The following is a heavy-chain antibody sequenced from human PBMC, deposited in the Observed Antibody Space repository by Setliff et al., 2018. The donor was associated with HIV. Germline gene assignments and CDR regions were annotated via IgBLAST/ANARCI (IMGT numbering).Heavy chain of an antibody. CDR1: GYSIGSGYY. V-gene: IGHV4-38-2*01. J-gene: IGHJ4*02. CDR3: ARLRMETLMQHFDY. Sequence: PSETLSLTCGVSGYSIGSGYYWGWIRQPPGKGLGWIGSIYHSGLTYYNPSLKSRVTISVDSSKNQFSLRLSSVTAADTAVYYCARLRMETLMQHFDYWGQGTLVTVSS. CDR2: IYHSGLT. D-gene: IGHD2-8*01.